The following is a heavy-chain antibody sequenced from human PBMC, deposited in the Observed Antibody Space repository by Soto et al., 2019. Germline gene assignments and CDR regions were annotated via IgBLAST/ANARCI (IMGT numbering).Heavy chain of an antibody. D-gene: IGHD3-10*01. CDR2: INHSGST. V-gene: IGHV4-34*01. Sequence: PSETLSLTCAVYGGSFSGYYWSWIRQPPGKGLEWIGEINHSGSTNHNPSLKSRVTISVDTSKNQFSLKLSSVTAADTAVYYCARGGYYGSGSYLSDLLSFRFVPWGQGTLVTVSS. CDR3: ARGGYYGSGSYLSDLLSFRFVP. J-gene: IGHJ5*02. CDR1: GGSFSGYY.